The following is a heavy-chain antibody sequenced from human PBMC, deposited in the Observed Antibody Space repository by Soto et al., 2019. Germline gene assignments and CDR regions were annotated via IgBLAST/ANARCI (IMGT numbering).Heavy chain of an antibody. V-gene: IGHV3-23*01. D-gene: IGHD6-6*01. CDR3: AKSPFLGKAARTIDY. J-gene: IGHJ4*02. CDR1: GFTFSSYA. CDR2: ISGSGGST. Sequence: GGSLRLSCAASGFTFSSYAMSWVRQAPGKGLEWVSAISGSGGSTYYADSVKGRFTISRDNSKNTLYLQMNSLRAEDTAVYYCAKSPFLGKAARTIDYWGQGTLVTVSS.